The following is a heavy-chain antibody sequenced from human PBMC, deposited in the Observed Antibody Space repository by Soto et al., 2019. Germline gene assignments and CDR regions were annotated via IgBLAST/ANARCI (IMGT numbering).Heavy chain of an antibody. Sequence: QVQLVESGGGLVKPGGSLRLSCAASGFTFSDYYMSWIRQAPGKGLEWVSYISSSSSYTNYADSVKGRFTISRDNAKNSLYLQMNSLRAEDTAVYYCARASFGGVIVFYFQHWGQGTLVTVSS. V-gene: IGHV3-11*06. D-gene: IGHD3-16*02. CDR2: ISSSSSYT. CDR3: ARASFGGVIVFYFQH. J-gene: IGHJ1*01. CDR1: GFTFSDYY.